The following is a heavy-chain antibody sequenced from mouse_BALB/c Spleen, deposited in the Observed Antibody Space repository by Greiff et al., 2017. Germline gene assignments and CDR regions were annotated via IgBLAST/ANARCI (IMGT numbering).Heavy chain of an antibody. V-gene: IGHV1-7*01. D-gene: IGHD2-9*01. Sequence: QVQLQQSGAELAKPGASVKMSCKASGYTFTSYWMHWVKQRPGQGLEWIGYINPSTGYTEYNQKFKDKATLTADKSSCTAYMQLSSLTSEDSAVYYCARLGSYCGYDGGAAWFAYWGQGTLVTVSA. CDR1: GYTFTSYW. CDR2: INPSTGYT. J-gene: IGHJ3*01. CDR3: ARLGSYCGYDGGAAWFAY.